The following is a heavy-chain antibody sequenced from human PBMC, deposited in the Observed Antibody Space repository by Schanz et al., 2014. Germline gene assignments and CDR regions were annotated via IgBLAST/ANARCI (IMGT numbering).Heavy chain of an antibody. Sequence: EVQLVESGGCLVQPGGSLRLSCAASRFTFSNYAMSWVRQAPGKGLEWVSAISGSGGSTYYADSVKGRFTISRDNSKNTLKLQMNSLRAYDTAMYNCAEHGALGVRLGEWGQGTLVTVSS. CDR1: RFTFSNYA. D-gene: IGHD3-16*01. J-gene: IGHJ4*02. CDR2: ISGSGGST. CDR3: AEHGALGVRLGE. V-gene: IGHV3-23*04.